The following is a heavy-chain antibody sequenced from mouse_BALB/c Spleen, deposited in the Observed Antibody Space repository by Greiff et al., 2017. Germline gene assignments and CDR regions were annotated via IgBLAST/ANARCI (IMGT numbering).Heavy chain of an antibody. CDR1: GYAFTNYL. CDR2: INPGSGGT. Sequence: QVQLKESGAELVRPGTSVKVSCKASGYAFTNYLIEWVKQRPGQGLEWIGVINPGSGGTNYNEKFKGKETLTADKSSSTAYMQLSSLTSDDSAVYFCARSVLITTVVEDAMDYWGQGTSVTVSS. V-gene: IGHV1-54*01. CDR3: ARSVLITTVVEDAMDY. D-gene: IGHD1-1*01. J-gene: IGHJ4*01.